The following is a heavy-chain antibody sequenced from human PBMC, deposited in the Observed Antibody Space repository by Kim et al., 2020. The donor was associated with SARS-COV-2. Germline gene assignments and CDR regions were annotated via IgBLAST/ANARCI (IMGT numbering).Heavy chain of an antibody. D-gene: IGHD6-13*01. J-gene: IGHJ4*02. CDR3: ARDRHSSSWYYFDY. CDR1: GFTFSSYS. CDR2: ISSSSSTI. Sequence: GGSLRLSCAASGFTFSSYSMNWVRQAPGKGLEWVSYISSSSSTIYYADSVKGRFTISRDNAKNSLYLQMNSLRDEDTAVYYCARDRHSSSWYYFDYWGQGTLVTVSS. V-gene: IGHV3-48*02.